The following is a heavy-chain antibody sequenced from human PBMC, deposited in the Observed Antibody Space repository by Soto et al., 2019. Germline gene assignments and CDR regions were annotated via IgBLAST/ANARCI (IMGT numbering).Heavy chain of an antibody. D-gene: IGHD3-16*01. CDR1: GFSFSGYE. CDR2: ISSRGFTM. J-gene: IGHJ6*02. V-gene: IGHV3-48*03. Sequence: EEQLVESGGGLVQPGGSLRLSCAASGFSFSGYEMNWVRQAPGKGLGWVSYISSRGFTMYYADSVRGRFTISRDNAKNTLYLHLNSLRVEDTAIYFCARGTWGQPGVGMDVWGQGTTVTVSS. CDR3: ARGTWGQPGVGMDV.